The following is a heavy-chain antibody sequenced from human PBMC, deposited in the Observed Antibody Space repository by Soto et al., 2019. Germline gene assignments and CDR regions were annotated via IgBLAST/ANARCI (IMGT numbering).Heavy chain of an antibody. D-gene: IGHD3-9*01. V-gene: IGHV3-23*01. Sequence: PGGSLRLSCAASGFTLGTFTMGWVRQAPGKGLEWVAESFSTGGTEYADSVKGRFTISRDNSRNMLFLQMNSLGVEDTALYYCARDREPDGIWTFDSWGQGTLVTV. CDR3: ARDREPDGIWTFDS. CDR1: GFTLGTFT. CDR2: SFSTGGT. J-gene: IGHJ4*02.